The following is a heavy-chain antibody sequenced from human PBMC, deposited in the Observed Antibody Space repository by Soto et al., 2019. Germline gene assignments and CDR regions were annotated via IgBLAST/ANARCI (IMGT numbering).Heavy chain of an antibody. CDR3: ARLLGSLDYFDY. V-gene: IGHV4-39*01. Sequence: PSETLSLTCTVSGGSISSSSYCWGWIRQPPGKGLEWIGSIYYSGSTYYNPSLKSRVTISVDTSKNQFSLKLSSVTAADTAVYYCARLLGSLDYFDYWGQGTLVTVSS. CDR2: IYYSGST. CDR1: GGSISSSSYC. J-gene: IGHJ4*02.